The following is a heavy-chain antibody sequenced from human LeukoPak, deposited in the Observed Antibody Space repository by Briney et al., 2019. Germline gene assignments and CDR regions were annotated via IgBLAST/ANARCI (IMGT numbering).Heavy chain of an antibody. CDR1: GFTFSSYA. D-gene: IGHD3-16*01. Sequence: PGGSLRLSCAASGFTFSSYAMSWVRQAPGKGLEWVSAISGSGGSTYYADSVKGRFTISRDNSKNTLYLQMNSLRAEDTAVYYCAKADFFDYVWGSYSGLYFDYWGQGTLVTVSS. J-gene: IGHJ4*02. V-gene: IGHV3-23*01. CDR3: AKADFFDYVWGSYSGLYFDY. CDR2: ISGSGGST.